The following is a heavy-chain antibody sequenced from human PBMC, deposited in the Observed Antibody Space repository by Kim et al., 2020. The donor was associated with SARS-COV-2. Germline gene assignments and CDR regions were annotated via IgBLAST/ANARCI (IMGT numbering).Heavy chain of an antibody. CDR3: AREAYSGSRSYMDV. J-gene: IGHJ6*03. Sequence: NPSLKSRVTISVDKSKNQFSLKLSSVTAADTAVYYCAREAYSGSRSYMDVWGKGTTVTVSS. V-gene: IGHV4-59*01. D-gene: IGHD1-26*01.